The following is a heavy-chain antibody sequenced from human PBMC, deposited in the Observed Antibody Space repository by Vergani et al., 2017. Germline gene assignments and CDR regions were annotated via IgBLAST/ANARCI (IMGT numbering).Heavy chain of an antibody. V-gene: IGHV4-34*01. CDR1: GGSFSGYY. CDR3: AACSRMVRGVIIPDRYFDY. J-gene: IGHJ4*02. CDR2: IYYSGST. Sequence: QVQLQQWGAGLLKPSETLSLTCAVYGGSFSGYYWSWIRQPPGKGLEWIGYIYYSGSTYYNPSLKSRVTISVDTSKNQFSLKLSSVTAADTAVYYCAACSRMVRGVIIPDRYFDYWGQGTLVTVSS. D-gene: IGHD3-10*01.